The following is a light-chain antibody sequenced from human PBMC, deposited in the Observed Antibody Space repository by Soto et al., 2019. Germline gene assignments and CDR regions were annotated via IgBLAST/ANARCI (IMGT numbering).Light chain of an antibody. J-gene: IGKJ1*01. CDR1: RSVSSW. Sequence: DIQMTQSPSTLSASVGGGVTITCRASRSVSSWLAWYQQKPGKAPNLLIYDASSLESGVPSRFNGSGSGTELTLTISSLQPNDFATYYCQQYESYPWTFGLGTKVEI. CDR3: QQYESYPWT. CDR2: DAS. V-gene: IGKV1-5*01.